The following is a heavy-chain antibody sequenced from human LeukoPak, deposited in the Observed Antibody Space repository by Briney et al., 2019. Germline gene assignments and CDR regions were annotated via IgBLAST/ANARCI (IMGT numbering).Heavy chain of an antibody. Sequence: QPGGSLRLSCAASGFTFSSYAMSWVRQAPGKGLQWVSGISGSGGSTYYADSVKGRFTISRDNSKNTLYLQMNSLRAEDTAVYYCAKDNSVRFDYVWGSYRSYQYFDYWGQGTLVTVSS. CDR2: ISGSGGST. V-gene: IGHV3-23*01. D-gene: IGHD3-16*02. J-gene: IGHJ4*02. CDR3: AKDNSVRFDYVWGSYRSYQYFDY. CDR1: GFTFSSYA.